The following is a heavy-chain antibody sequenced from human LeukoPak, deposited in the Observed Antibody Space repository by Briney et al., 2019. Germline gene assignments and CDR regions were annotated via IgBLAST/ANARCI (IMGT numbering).Heavy chain of an antibody. CDR3: ARDRGYYDSSGYYTFDY. CDR2: IYSGGST. Sequence: PGGSLRLSCAASGFTVSSNYMSWVRQAPGKGLEWVSVIYSGGSTYYADSVKGRFTISRDNSKNTLYLQMNSLRAEDTAVYYCARDRGYYDSSGYYTFDYWGQGTLVTVSS. D-gene: IGHD3-22*01. CDR1: GFTVSSNY. J-gene: IGHJ4*02. V-gene: IGHV3-66*01.